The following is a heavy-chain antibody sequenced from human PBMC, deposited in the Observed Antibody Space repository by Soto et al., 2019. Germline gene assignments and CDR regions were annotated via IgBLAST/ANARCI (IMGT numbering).Heavy chain of an antibody. D-gene: IGHD3-3*01. CDR1: GFIFGNNR. V-gene: IGHV3-7*01. Sequence: EVQLVESGGGLVQPGGSLRLSCAASGFIFGNNRMTWIRQALGKGLEWVGNIKQDGSEKYFADSVKGRFSISRDNAENSLYLQMHSLRGEDTAVYCCARDFRFCEDFWGQGTLVTVSS. J-gene: IGHJ4*02. CDR3: ARDFRFCEDF. CDR2: IKQDGSEK.